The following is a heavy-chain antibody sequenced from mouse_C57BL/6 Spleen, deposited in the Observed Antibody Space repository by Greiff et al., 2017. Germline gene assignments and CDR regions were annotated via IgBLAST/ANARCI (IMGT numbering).Heavy chain of an antibody. V-gene: IGHV1-15*01. D-gene: IGHD1-2*01. Sequence: QVQLKQSGAELVRPGASVTLSCKASGYTFTDYEMHWVKQTPVHGLEWIGAIDPETGGTAYNQKFKGKAILTADKSSSTAYMELRSLTSEDSAVYYCTRWLTIFDYWGQGTTLTVSS. J-gene: IGHJ2*01. CDR2: IDPETGGT. CDR3: TRWLTIFDY. CDR1: GYTFTDYE.